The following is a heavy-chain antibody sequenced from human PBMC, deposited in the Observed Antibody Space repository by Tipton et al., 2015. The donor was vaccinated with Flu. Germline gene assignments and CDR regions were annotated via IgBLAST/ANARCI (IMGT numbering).Heavy chain of an antibody. CDR1: DNSISGFY. D-gene: IGHD1-1*01. CDR2: LFPGVTS. Sequence: TLSLTCTVSDNSISGFYWSWLRQTPGKGLEYVAHLFPGVTSYYSPSFRGRVRISMDMSKREFSLTMDSVTTADTAIYFCSRGPDNAKTLTWGRGILVTVSS. CDR3: SRGPDNAKTLT. J-gene: IGHJ4*02. V-gene: IGHV4-59*01.